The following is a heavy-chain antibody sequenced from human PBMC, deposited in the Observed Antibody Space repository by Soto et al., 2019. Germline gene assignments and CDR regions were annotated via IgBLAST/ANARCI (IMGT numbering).Heavy chain of an antibody. CDR3: ARGGSDYDLWSGYYGDLDY. CDR1: GYTFTSYA. D-gene: IGHD3-3*01. Sequence: ASVKVSCKASGYTFTSYAMHWVSQAPGQRLEWMGWINAGNGNTKYAQKFQGRVTITRDTSTNTAYMELSSLRSEDTAVYYCARGGSDYDLWSGYYGDLDYWGQGTLVTVSS. J-gene: IGHJ4*02. V-gene: IGHV1-3*01. CDR2: INAGNGNT.